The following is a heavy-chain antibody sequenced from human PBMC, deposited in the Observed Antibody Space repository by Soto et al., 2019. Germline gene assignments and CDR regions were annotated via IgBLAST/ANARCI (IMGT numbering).Heavy chain of an antibody. CDR3: ARDGGRHSGGIDY. Sequence: QVQLVQSGAEVKKPGSSVKVSCKASGGTFSSYSINWVRQAPGQGLEWMGEIIPIFGTANYAQKFQVRVTITADESTITAYMELSSLRSEDTAVYYCARDGGRHSGGIDYWGQGTLVTVSS. D-gene: IGHD1-26*01. J-gene: IGHJ4*02. CDR2: IIPIFGTA. V-gene: IGHV1-69*01. CDR1: GGTFSSYS.